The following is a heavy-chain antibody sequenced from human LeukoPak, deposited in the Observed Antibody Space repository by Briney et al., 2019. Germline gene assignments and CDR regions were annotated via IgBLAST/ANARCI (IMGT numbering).Heavy chain of an antibody. CDR3: AKDRGSGWSFDY. CDR2: ISGGGGST. J-gene: IGHJ4*02. CDR1: GFTFSNYA. V-gene: IGHV3-23*01. Sequence: GGSLRLSCAASGFTFSNYAMSWVRQAPGKGLEWVSDISGGGGSTYYGDSVKGRFTISRDSFKNTLYVQMNSLRADDTAIYYCAKDRGSGWSFDYWGQGTLVTVSS. D-gene: IGHD6-19*01.